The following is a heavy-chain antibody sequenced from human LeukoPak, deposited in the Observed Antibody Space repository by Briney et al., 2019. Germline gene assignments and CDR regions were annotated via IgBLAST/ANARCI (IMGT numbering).Heavy chain of an antibody. CDR1: GGSFSGYY. CDR3: ARTLPKYIPLYYFDC. V-gene: IGHV4-34*01. Sequence: PSETLSLTCAVYGGSFSGYYWSWIRQPPGKGLEWIGEINHSGSTNYNPSLKSRVTISVETSKNQFSLKLSSVTAADTAVYYWARTLPKYIPLYYFDCWGQGTLVTVSS. J-gene: IGHJ4*02. CDR2: INHSGST. D-gene: IGHD2-2*02.